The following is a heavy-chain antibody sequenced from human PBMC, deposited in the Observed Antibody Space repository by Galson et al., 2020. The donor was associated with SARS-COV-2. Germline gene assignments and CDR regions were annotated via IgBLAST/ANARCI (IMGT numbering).Heavy chain of an antibody. V-gene: IGHV1-46*01. J-gene: IGHJ4*02. CDR1: GYTFTSYY. D-gene: IGHD5-12*01. Sequence: ASVKVPCQASGYTFTSYYIHRVRQDPADALEWMGIINPSGGGTTYAQKFQGRVTMTRSTSTSTVYMVLSSLGSEDTAVYYCARDSQGGNDYDYLLFWGQGTLVTVSS. CDR3: ARDSQGGNDYDYLLF. CDR2: INPSGGGT.